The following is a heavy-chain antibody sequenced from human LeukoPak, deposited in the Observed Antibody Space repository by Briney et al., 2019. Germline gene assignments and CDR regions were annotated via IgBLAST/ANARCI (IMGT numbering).Heavy chain of an antibody. J-gene: IGHJ4*02. CDR3: ASSTYYGGNSPFDY. Sequence: PETLSLTCTVSGGSISSYYWSWIRQPPGKGLEWIGYIYYSGSTNYNPSLKSRVTISVDTSKNQFSLKLSSVTAADTAVYYCASSTYYGGNSPFDYWGQGTLVTVSS. CDR1: GGSISSYY. V-gene: IGHV4-59*01. CDR2: IYYSGST. D-gene: IGHD4-23*01.